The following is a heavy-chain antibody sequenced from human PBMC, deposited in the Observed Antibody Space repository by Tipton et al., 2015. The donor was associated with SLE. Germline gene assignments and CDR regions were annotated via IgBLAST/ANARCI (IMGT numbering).Heavy chain of an antibody. J-gene: IGHJ3*02. CDR1: GFTFSSYA. D-gene: IGHD5-24*01. CDR2: INQDGSEK. V-gene: IGHV3-7*01. CDR3: ARDRLRLEMATMRSQDAFDI. Sequence: SLRLSCAASGFTFSSYAMHWVRQAPGKGLEWVANINQDGSEKYHVDSVKGRFTISRDNAKNSLYLQMNSLRAEDTAVYYCARDRLRLEMATMRSQDAFDIWGQGTMVTVSS.